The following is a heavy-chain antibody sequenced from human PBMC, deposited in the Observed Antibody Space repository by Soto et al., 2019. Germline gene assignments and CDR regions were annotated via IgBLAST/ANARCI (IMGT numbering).Heavy chain of an antibody. D-gene: IGHD3-10*01. J-gene: IGHJ4*02. V-gene: IGHV3-74*01. CDR2: VNGDGITT. CDR3: ARGQAGSYSYDY. CDR1: GFTLTNYW. Sequence: EVQLVESGGGIVQPGGSMRLACVVSGFTLTNYWIHWVRQAPGKGLVWVSRVNGDGITTNYADSLRGRFTISRDNARSTVFLQMNSLGADDTALYYCARGQAGSYSYDYWGQGTLVTVSS.